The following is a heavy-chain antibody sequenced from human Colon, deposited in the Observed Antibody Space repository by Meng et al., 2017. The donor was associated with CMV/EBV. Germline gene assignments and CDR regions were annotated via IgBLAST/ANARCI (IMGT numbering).Heavy chain of an antibody. Sequence: SVKVSCKASGGNFSSYAISWVRQPPGQGLEWMGGIIHILGIANYAQKFQGRVTITADKSTSTAYMELSSLRSEDTAVYYCARDLDYWGQGTLVTVSS. CDR3: ARDLDY. CDR2: IIHILGIA. J-gene: IGHJ4*02. V-gene: IGHV1-69*10. CDR1: GGNFSSYA.